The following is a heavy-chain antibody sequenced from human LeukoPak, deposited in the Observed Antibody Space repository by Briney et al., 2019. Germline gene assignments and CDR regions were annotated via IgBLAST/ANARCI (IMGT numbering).Heavy chain of an antibody. CDR2: ISFHGSNK. CDR3: AKDGSEEYCSGGSCYWLFDY. J-gene: IGHJ4*02. V-gene: IGHV3-30*18. D-gene: IGHD2-15*01. Sequence: GGSLRLSCAASGFTLSDYAMHWVRQAPGKGLEWVALISFHGSNKYYADSVKGRFTISRDNSKNTLYLQMNSLRTEDTAVYFCAKDGSEEYCSGGSCYWLFDYWGQGTLVTVSS. CDR1: GFTLSDYA.